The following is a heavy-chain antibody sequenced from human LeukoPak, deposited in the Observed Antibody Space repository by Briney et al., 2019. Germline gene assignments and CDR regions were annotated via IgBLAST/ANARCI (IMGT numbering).Heavy chain of an antibody. J-gene: IGHJ4*02. CDR1: GYTSTAYY. D-gene: IGHD2-21*02. V-gene: IGHV1-2*02. CDR3: ARGSDYWGSDCYSVPADY. Sequence: GASVKVSCEASGYTSTAYYMHWVRQTPGQGLEWMGWINSNSAATNYAQNFQGRVTMTRDTSISTVYMELSRLRSDDTAMYYCARGSDYWGSDCYSVPADYWGQGTLVTVS. CDR2: INSNSAAT.